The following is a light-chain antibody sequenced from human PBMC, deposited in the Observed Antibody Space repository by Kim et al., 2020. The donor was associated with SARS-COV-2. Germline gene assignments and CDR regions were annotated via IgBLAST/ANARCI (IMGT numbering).Light chain of an antibody. V-gene: IGLV1-44*01. CDR3: ATWDDSLNGVI. CDR2: TNN. Sequence: ELTQPPSASGTPGQRVTISCSGSSSNIGSNPVNWYQQFPGTAPKLLIYTNNQWPSGVPDRFSGSKSGTSASLAISGLQSEDEADYYCATWDDSLNGVIFGGGTKVTVL. J-gene: IGLJ2*01. CDR1: SSNIGSNP.